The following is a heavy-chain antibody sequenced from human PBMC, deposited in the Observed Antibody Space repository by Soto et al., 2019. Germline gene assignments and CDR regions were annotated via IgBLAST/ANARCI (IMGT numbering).Heavy chain of an antibody. V-gene: IGHV1-24*01. Sequence: ASVKVSCKVSGYTLSEMSMHWVRQPPGKGLEWMGTFEPEDGEKIYAQKFQGRFTITEDKSTSTAYMELSSLRSEDTAVYYCASQLGYCSGGSCYGLDIWGQGTMVTVSS. CDR3: ASQLGYCSGGSCYGLDI. J-gene: IGHJ3*02. CDR2: FEPEDGEK. CDR1: GYTLSEMS. D-gene: IGHD2-15*01.